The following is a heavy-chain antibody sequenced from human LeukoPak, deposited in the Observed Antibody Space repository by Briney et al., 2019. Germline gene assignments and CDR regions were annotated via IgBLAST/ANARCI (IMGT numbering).Heavy chain of an antibody. J-gene: IGHJ4*02. D-gene: IGHD3-22*01. V-gene: IGHV4-39*01. CDR1: GGSISSSSYY. Sequence: SSETLSLTCTVSGGSISSSSYYWGWIRQPPGKGLEWIGSIYYSGSTYYNPSLKSRVTISVDTSKNQFSLKLSSLTAADTAVYYCASLLGDSSGYIIDYWGQGTLVTVSS. CDR2: IYYSGST. CDR3: ASLLGDSSGYIIDY.